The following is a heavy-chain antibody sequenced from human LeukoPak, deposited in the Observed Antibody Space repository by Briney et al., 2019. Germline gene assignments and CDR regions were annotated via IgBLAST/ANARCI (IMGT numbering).Heavy chain of an antibody. V-gene: IGHV3-74*01. CDR1: GFTFTNHW. J-gene: IGHJ4*02. CDR3: ARGGSDTAMAHDY. D-gene: IGHD5-18*01. Sequence: GGSLRLSCAASGFTFTNHWMHWARQAPGKGLMWVSRINRDGSRTDYADSVKGRFTISRDDAKNTLYLQVNSLRAEDTAVYFCARGGSDTAMAHDYWGQGTLVTVSS. CDR2: INRDGSRT.